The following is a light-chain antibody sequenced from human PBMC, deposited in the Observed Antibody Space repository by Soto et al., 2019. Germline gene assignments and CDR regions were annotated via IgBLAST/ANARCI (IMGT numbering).Light chain of an antibody. Sequence: EIVLTQSPGTLSLSPGERATLSCRASESVSSSSLVWYQQKPGQAPRLLFYGASSRATGIPDRFSGSGSGTDFTLTISRLEPEDFAVYYCQQYGSHLGGLTFGGGTKVEIK. CDR3: QQYGSHLGGLT. J-gene: IGKJ4*01. CDR1: ESVSSSS. CDR2: GAS. V-gene: IGKV3-20*01.